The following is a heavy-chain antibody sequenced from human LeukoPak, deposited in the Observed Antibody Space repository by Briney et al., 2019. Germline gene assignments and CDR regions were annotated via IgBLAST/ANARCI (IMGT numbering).Heavy chain of an antibody. CDR1: GYTFTSYG. D-gene: IGHD3-9*01. J-gene: IGHJ1*01. CDR3: ATYYDILTGYYSAEYFQH. V-gene: IGHV1-18*01. Sequence: GASVKVSCKASGYTFTSYGISWVRQAPGQGLEWMGWISAYNGNTHYAQKLQGRVTMTTDTSTSTAYMELRSLRSDDTAVYYCATYYDILTGYYSAEYFQHWGQGTLVTVSS. CDR2: ISAYNGNT.